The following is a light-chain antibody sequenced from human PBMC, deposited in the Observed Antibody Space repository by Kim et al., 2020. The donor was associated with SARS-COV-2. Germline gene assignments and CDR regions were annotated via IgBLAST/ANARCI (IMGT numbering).Light chain of an antibody. CDR1: QSVSSY. V-gene: IGKV3-11*01. J-gene: IGKJ5*01. CDR3: QQRTNWPLSIT. Sequence: PGERATRSCRASQSVSSYLAWYQQKVGQAPRLLIYDVSNRATGIPARFSGSGSGTDFTLTISSLEPEDFAVYYCQQRTNWPLSITFGQGTRLEIK. CDR2: DVS.